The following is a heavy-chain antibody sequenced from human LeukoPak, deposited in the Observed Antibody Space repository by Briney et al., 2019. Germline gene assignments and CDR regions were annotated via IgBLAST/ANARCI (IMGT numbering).Heavy chain of an antibody. Sequence: GASVKVSCKASGGTFSSYAISWVRQAPGQGLEWMGRIIPIFGTANYAQKFQGRVTITTDESTSTAYMELSSLRSEDTAVYYCASHADYDFWSGYYPYNWFDPWGQGTLVTVSS. D-gene: IGHD3-3*01. J-gene: IGHJ5*02. CDR2: IIPIFGTA. CDR3: ASHADYDFWSGYYPYNWFDP. V-gene: IGHV1-69*05. CDR1: GGTFSSYA.